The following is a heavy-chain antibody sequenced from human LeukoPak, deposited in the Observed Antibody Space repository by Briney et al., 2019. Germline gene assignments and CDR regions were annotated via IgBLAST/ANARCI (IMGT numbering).Heavy chain of an antibody. Sequence: ASVKVSCQTSGYIFHNFGIPWVRQAPGQGLEWMVWISAYKGSTVYTQKVQGRLTLTTDTSTNTAFIELRNLESDDTGIYYCTRDRVGGDLTGEYLYWGQGTLVSVS. CDR3: TRDRVGGDLTGEYLY. CDR2: ISAYKGST. V-gene: IGHV1-18*01. CDR1: GYIFHNFG. J-gene: IGHJ4*02. D-gene: IGHD1-14*01.